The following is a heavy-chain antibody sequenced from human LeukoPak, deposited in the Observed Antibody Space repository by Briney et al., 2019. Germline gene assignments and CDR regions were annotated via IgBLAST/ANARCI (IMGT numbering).Heavy chain of an antibody. Sequence: PGGSLRLSCAASRFTFSSYRMNWVRQAPGKGLEWVSSISSSSSYIYYADSVKGRFTISRDNAKNSLYLQMNSLRAEDTAVYYCARVGRYGDYVFDYWGQGTLVTVSS. D-gene: IGHD4-17*01. CDR1: RFTFSSYR. J-gene: IGHJ4*02. CDR2: ISSSSSYI. V-gene: IGHV3-21*01. CDR3: ARVGRYGDYVFDY.